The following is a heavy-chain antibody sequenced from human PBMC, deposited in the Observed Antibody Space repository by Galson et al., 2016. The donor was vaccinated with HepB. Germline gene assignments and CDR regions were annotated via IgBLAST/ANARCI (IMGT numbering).Heavy chain of an antibody. CDR1: GFPFSMYD. V-gene: IGHV3-13*01. CDR3: ARGGRSKGWHFHDFFDL. Sequence: SLRLSCAASGFPFSMYDMYWVRQVTGKGLEWVSGIGTAGDTYYSGSVKGRFTISRENAKNSLYLQMNSLRAGDAAVYYCARGGRSKGWHFHDFFDLWGQGTMVAVSS. D-gene: IGHD6-19*01. J-gene: IGHJ3*01. CDR2: IGTAGDT.